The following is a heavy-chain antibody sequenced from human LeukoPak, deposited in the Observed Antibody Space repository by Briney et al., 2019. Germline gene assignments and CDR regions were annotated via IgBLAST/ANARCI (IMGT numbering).Heavy chain of an antibody. CDR1: GFTFSSYE. D-gene: IGHD6-25*01. J-gene: IGHJ4*02. CDR3: ARGEGIAAASDY. V-gene: IGHV3-48*03. Sequence: GGSLRLSCAASGFTFSSYEMNWVRQAPGKGLEWVSYISSSGSTIYHADSVKGRFTISRDNAKNSLYLQMNSLRAEDTAVYYCARGEGIAAASDYWGQGTLVTVSS. CDR2: ISSSGSTI.